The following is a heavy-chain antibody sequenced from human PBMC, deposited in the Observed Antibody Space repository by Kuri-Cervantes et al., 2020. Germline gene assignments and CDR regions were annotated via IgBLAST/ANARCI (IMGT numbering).Heavy chain of an antibody. CDR2: IFYSGET. D-gene: IGHD2/OR15-2a*01. CDR1: GASANHYY. J-gene: IGHJ6*03. Sequence: LSLTCVASGASANHYYWSWVRQPPGRGLEWIGFIFYSGETNYNPSLKSRVSISMDPSKSQFSLRLTSVTAADTAIYYCARVVLPTTLPLTGSDYYYMDVWGEGTTVTVSS. V-gene: IGHV4-59*02. CDR3: ARVVLPTTLPLTGSDYYYMDV.